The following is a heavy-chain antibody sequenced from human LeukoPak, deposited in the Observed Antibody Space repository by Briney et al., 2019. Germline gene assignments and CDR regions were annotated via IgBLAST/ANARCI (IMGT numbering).Heavy chain of an antibody. V-gene: IGHV3-33*01. Sequence: GGSLRLSCAPSGFTFSNYAMHWVRQAPGKGLEWVAVIWYDGSNKYYADSVKGRFTISRDNSKNTLFLQMNSLRAEDTAAYYCATLITGTTGIDYWGQGTLVTVSS. CDR1: GFTFSNYA. D-gene: IGHD1-7*01. CDR3: ATLITGTTGIDY. CDR2: IWYDGSNK. J-gene: IGHJ4*02.